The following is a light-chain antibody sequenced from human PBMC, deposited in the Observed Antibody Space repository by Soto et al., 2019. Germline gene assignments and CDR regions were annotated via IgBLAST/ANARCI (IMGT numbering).Light chain of an antibody. CDR1: KLGDKY. J-gene: IGLJ2*01. Sequence: SYELTQPPSVSVSPGQQASITCSGDKLGDKYAYWYQQKPGQSPVMVIFQDTKRPSGIPERFSGSNSGNTATLTISGTQAMDEADYYCQTWDSSVVFGGGTKLTVL. CDR3: QTWDSSVV. V-gene: IGLV3-1*01. CDR2: QDT.